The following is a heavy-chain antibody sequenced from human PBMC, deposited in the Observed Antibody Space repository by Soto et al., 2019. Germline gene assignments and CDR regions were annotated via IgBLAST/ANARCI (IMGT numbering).Heavy chain of an antibody. V-gene: IGHV3-33*01. CDR3: ARAPWYDFWSGYYELSYYYYYMDV. CDR1: GFTFSSYG. Sequence: GGSLRLSCAASGFTFSSYGMHWVRQAPGKGLEWVAVIWYDGSNKYYVDSVKGRFTISRDNSKNTLYLQMNSLRAEDTAVYYCARAPWYDFWSGYYELSYYYYYMDVWGEGTTVTVSS. J-gene: IGHJ6*03. D-gene: IGHD3-3*01. CDR2: IWYDGSNK.